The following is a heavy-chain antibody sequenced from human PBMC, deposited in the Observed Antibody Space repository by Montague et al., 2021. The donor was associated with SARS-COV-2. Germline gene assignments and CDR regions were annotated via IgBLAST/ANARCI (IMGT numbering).Heavy chain of an antibody. J-gene: IGHJ5*02. V-gene: IGHV4-59*01. CDR2: IYYRGSS. CDR1: GGSINSAY. D-gene: IGHD2-15*01. Sequence: SETLSLTCTVSGGSINSAYWSWSRHPPGKGIEWIGYIYYRGSSNYNPSLKTRVTISVYTSKNQFPLKLSSVTAADAAVYYCAREDRWNWFDPWGQGTLVIVSS. CDR3: AREDRWNWFDP.